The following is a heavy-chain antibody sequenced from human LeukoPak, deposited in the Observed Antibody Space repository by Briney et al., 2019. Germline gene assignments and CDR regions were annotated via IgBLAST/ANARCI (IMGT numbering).Heavy chain of an antibody. Sequence: SETLSLTCTVSGYSISSGYYWGWIRQPPGKGLEWTGSIDHSGSTYYNPSLKSRITISLDTSKNQFSLNLSSVTAADTAVYYCARGTAMYGYMDVWGKGTTVTISS. J-gene: IGHJ6*03. CDR1: GYSISSGYY. D-gene: IGHD5-18*01. CDR3: ARGTAMYGYMDV. V-gene: IGHV4-38-2*02. CDR2: IDHSGST.